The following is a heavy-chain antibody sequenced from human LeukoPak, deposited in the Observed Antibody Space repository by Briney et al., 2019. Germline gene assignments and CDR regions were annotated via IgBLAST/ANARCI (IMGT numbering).Heavy chain of an antibody. CDR3: AKAIFGVVIRASMDV. J-gene: IGHJ6*02. D-gene: IGHD3-3*01. V-gene: IGHV3-30*18. CDR2: ISYDGSNK. CDR1: GFTFSTYG. Sequence: GRSLRLSCAASGFTFSTYGMHWVRQAPGKGLEWVATISYDGSNKYYADSVKGRFTISRDNSKNTLYLRMNSLRAEDTAVYYCAKAIFGVVIRASMDVWGQGTTVTVSS.